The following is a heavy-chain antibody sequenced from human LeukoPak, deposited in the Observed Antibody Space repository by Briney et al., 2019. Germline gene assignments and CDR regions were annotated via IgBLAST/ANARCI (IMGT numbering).Heavy chain of an antibody. CDR3: EVSSRIDDY. J-gene: IGHJ4*02. V-gene: IGHV3-74*01. CDR1: GFTFSGYW. CDR2: IKTDGSTT. Sequence: GGSLRLSCAASGFTFSGYWMHWVRQAPGKGLVWVSRIKTDGSTTSYADSVKGRFTISGDNSKNTLYLQMNSLRAEDTAVYYSEVSSRIDDYWGQGTLVTVSS. D-gene: IGHD6-13*01.